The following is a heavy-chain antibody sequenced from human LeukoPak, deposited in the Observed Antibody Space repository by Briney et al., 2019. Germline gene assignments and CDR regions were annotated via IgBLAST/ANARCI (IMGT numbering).Heavy chain of an antibody. Sequence: PSETLSLTCAVSGGSISSGGYSWSWIRQPPGKGLEWIGYIYYSGSTYYNPSLKSRVTISVDTSKNQFSLKLSSVTAADTAVYYCARDLYGDYAFDYWGQGTLVTVSS. CDR3: ARDLYGDYAFDY. J-gene: IGHJ4*02. CDR1: GGSISSGGYS. V-gene: IGHV4-30-4*07. D-gene: IGHD4-17*01. CDR2: IYYSGST.